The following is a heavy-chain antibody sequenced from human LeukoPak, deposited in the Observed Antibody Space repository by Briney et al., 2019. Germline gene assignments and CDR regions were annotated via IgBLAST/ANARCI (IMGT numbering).Heavy chain of an antibody. CDR1: GFTFSSYW. CDR2: INNDGSST. V-gene: IGHV3-74*01. Sequence: GGSLRLSCAASGFTFSSYWMHWVRQAPGKGLVWVSRINNDGSSTSYADSVKGRFTISRDNAKNTLYLQMNSLRAEDTAVYYCARVYRHYDFWSGYLYLDYWGQGTLVTVSS. J-gene: IGHJ4*02. D-gene: IGHD3-3*01. CDR3: ARVYRHYDFWSGYLYLDY.